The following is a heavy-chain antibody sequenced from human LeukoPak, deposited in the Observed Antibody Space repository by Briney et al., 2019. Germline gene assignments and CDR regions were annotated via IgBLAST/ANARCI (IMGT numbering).Heavy chain of an antibody. Sequence: ASVKVSSKLSGNTLSDLSIHWVRQAPGKGLEWMGGPDPEDRETLYAQKFQGRVTMTEDSSTGTAYMELRSLKSADTDVYYCATDTSGGLDYQYGMDVWGQGTSVIVSS. V-gene: IGHV1-24*01. CDR2: PDPEDRET. J-gene: IGHJ6*02. D-gene: IGHD2-2*01. CDR1: GNTLSDLS. CDR3: ATDTSGGLDYQYGMDV.